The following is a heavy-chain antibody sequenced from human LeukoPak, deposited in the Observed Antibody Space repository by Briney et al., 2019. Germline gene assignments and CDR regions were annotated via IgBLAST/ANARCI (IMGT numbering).Heavy chain of an antibody. D-gene: IGHD3-22*01. V-gene: IGHV4-31*03. Sequence: SETLSLTCTVSGGSISSGGYYWSWIRQHPGKGLEWIGYIYYSGSTYYNPSLKSRVTISVDTSKNQFSLKLSSVTAADTAVYYCARETYCDSSGYILDYWGQGTLVTVSS. CDR3: ARETYCDSSGYILDY. CDR2: IYYSGST. J-gene: IGHJ4*02. CDR1: GGSISSGGYY.